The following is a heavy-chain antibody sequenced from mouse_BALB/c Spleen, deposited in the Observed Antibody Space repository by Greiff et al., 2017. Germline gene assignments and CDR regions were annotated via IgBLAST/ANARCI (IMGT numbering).Heavy chain of an antibody. V-gene: IGHV2-9*02. D-gene: IGHD2-2*01. CDR2: IWAGGST. CDR1: GFSLTSYG. CDR3: ARDGYDRAY. Sequence: QVQLKESGPGLVAPSQSLSITCTVSGFSLTSYGVHWVRQPPGKGLEWLGVIWAGGSTNYNSALMSRLSISKDNSKSQVFLKMNSLQTDDTAMYYCARDGYDRAYWGQGTLVTVSA. J-gene: IGHJ3*01.